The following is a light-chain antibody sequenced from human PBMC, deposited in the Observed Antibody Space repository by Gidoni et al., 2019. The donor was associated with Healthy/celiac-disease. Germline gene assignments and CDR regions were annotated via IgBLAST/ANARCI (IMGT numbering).Light chain of an antibody. CDR1: SGSVSTSYY. Sequence: QTVVTQEPSFSVSHGGTVTLTCGLSSGSVSTSYYPSWYQQTPGQAPRTLIYSTNTRSSGVPDRFSGSILGNKAALTITGAQADDESDYYCVLYMGSGMRVFGGGTKLTVL. CDR2: STN. CDR3: VLYMGSGMRV. J-gene: IGLJ2*01. V-gene: IGLV8-61*01.